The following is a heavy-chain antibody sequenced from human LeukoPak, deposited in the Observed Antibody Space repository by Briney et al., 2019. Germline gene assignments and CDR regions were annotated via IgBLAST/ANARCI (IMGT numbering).Heavy chain of an antibody. V-gene: IGHV3-53*01. J-gene: IGHJ4*02. CDR2: IYDDEST. D-gene: IGHD3-3*01. CDR3: ASRGFGVAVD. CDR1: GFTVSSNY. Sequence: GESLRLSCAASGFTVSSNYMTWVRQAPGKGLEWVSVIYDDESTSYADSVKGRFTISRDNSKNTLYLQMNSLRAEDTAVYYCASRGFGVAVDWGQGTLVTVSS.